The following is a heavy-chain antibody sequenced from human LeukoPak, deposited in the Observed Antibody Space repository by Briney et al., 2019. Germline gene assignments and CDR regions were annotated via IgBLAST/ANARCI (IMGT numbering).Heavy chain of an antibody. CDR3: ARRAAGLDY. Sequence: GESLKISCKGSGYSFNNFWIGWVRQMPGKGLEWVGIIYPGDSDTRYSPSFQGQVTISADKSISTAYLQWRSLKASDTAMYYCARRAAGLDYWGQGTLVTVSS. J-gene: IGHJ4*02. CDR2: IYPGDSDT. D-gene: IGHD6-13*01. CDR1: GYSFNNFW. V-gene: IGHV5-51*01.